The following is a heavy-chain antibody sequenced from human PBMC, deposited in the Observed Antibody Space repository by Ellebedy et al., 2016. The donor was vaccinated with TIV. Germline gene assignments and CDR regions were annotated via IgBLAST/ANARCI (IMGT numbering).Heavy chain of an antibody. CDR3: ARGSTYQLLYGDFDY. CDR1: GYTFTSYG. V-gene: IGHV1-18*01. D-gene: IGHD2-2*02. CDR2: ISAYNGNT. Sequence: ASVKVSCXASGYTFTSYGISWVRQAPGQGLEWMGWISAYNGNTNYAQKLQGRVTMTTDTSTSTAYMELRSLRSDDTAVYYCARGSTYQLLYGDFDYWGQGTLVTVSS. J-gene: IGHJ4*02.